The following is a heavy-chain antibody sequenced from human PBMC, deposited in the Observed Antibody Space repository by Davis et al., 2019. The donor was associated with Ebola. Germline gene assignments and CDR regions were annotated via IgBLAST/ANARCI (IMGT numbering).Heavy chain of an antibody. CDR2: INAGNGNT. Sequence: ASVKVSCKASGYTFTSYAMHWVRQAPGQRLEWMRWINAGNGNTKYSQKFQGRVTITRDTSASTAYMELSSLRSEDTAVYYCARDGCSSTSCLSKYNWFDPWGQGTLVTVSS. V-gene: IGHV1-3*01. D-gene: IGHD2-2*01. CDR1: GYTFTSYA. J-gene: IGHJ5*02. CDR3: ARDGCSSTSCLSKYNWFDP.